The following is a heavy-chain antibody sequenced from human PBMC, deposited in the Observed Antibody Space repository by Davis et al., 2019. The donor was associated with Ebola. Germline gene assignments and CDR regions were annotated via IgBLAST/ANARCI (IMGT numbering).Heavy chain of an antibody. CDR2: MNPNSGNT. CDR1: GYTFTSYD. V-gene: IGHV1-8*01. D-gene: IGHD5-18*01. CDR3: AREGRWIQLWLGDY. Sequence: ASVKVSCKASGYTFTSYDINWVRQATGQGLEWMGWMNPNSGNTGYAQKFQGRVTMTRNTSISTAYMELRSLRSDDTAVYYCAREGRWIQLWLGDYWGQGTLVTVSS. J-gene: IGHJ4*02.